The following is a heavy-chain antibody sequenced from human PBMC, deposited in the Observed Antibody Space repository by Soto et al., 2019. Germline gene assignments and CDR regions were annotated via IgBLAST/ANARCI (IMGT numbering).Heavy chain of an antibody. D-gene: IGHD3-10*01. CDR3: ARAGFSYGHLLF. Sequence: SETLSLTCNVSGGPIKTGDYYWNWIRQPPGKGLERIGYVFYSGATNYSPSLKSRAAISMDTSKNQFSLSLTSVTAADTAVYYCARAGFSYGHLLFWGQGIRVTVSS. V-gene: IGHV4-30-4*01. J-gene: IGHJ4*02. CDR1: GGPIKTGDYY. CDR2: VFYSGAT.